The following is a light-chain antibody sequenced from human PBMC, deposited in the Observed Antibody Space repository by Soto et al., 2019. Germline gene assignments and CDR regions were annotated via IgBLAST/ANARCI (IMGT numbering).Light chain of an antibody. J-gene: IGLJ2*01. CDR2: EVS. Sequence: QSALTQPASVSVSPGQSSTISCTGTSRDVGGYNYVSWYHQHPGKAPKLMIYEVSNRPSGVSNRFSGSKSGKTASLTISGLQAEDEGDYYCSSYTGSSTLLFGGGTKLTVL. CDR3: SSYTGSSTLL. CDR1: SRDVGGYNY. V-gene: IGLV2-14*01.